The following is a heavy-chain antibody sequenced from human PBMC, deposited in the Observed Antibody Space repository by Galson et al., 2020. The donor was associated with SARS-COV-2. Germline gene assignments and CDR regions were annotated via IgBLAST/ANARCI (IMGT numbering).Heavy chain of an antibody. CDR1: GFTSHNFA. Sequence: LSLTCAASGFTSHNFAMCWVRQAPEKGLGWVSSIRAIGGRTYYAHSVQGRFTISRDNSKNTLYLEMGRLRDEDSAFYYCAKESNQGIVLQLFGELRWGQGALVTVSS. D-gene: IGHD3-10*02. J-gene: IGHJ1*01. CDR2: IRAIGGRT. V-gene: IGHV3-23*01. CDR3: AKESNQGIVLQLFGELR.